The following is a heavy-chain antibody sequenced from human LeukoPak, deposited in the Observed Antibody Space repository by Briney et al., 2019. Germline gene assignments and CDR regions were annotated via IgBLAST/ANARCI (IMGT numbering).Heavy chain of an antibody. CDR2: ISSSSSYI. Sequence: GGPRRLSCAASGSTFRSYSMNWVRQAPGKGWEWVSSISSSSSYIYYADSVKGRFAISRDNAKNSLYLQMNSLRAEDTAVYYCARGWDIVLVVYAYMDVWGKGTTVTVSS. V-gene: IGHV3-21*01. CDR1: GSTFRSYS. J-gene: IGHJ6*03. D-gene: IGHD2-8*02. CDR3: ARGWDIVLVVYAYMDV.